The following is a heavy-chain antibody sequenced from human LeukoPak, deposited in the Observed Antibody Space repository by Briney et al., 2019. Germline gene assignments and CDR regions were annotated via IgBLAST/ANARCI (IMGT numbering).Heavy chain of an antibody. CDR1: GGSISSYY. Sequence: SETLSLTCTVSGGSISSYYWSWIRQPPGKGLEWIGYIYYSGSTNYNSSLKSRVTISVDAPNNQLSLRLSSVTAADTAVYYCASIVMIPTAMDYFFYMDVWGKGTKVTVSS. V-gene: IGHV4-59*08. CDR2: IYYSGST. CDR3: ASIVMIPTAMDYFFYMDV. D-gene: IGHD2-2*01. J-gene: IGHJ6*03.